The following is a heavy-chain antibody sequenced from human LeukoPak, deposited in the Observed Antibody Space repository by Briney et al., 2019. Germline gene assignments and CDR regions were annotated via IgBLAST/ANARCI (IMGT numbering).Heavy chain of an antibody. V-gene: IGHV3-23*01. CDR1: GFTFTGYA. CDR3: AKDHYGGNHYYFGMDV. Sequence: GGSLRLSCAPSGFTFTGYAMNWVRQAPGKGLECVSAISTTGDNTDYADSVKGRFTISRDNSKNTLYLQMDSLSAEDTAVYYCAKDHYGGNHYYFGMDVWGQGTTVTVSS. D-gene: IGHD4-23*01. J-gene: IGHJ6*02. CDR2: ISTTGDNT.